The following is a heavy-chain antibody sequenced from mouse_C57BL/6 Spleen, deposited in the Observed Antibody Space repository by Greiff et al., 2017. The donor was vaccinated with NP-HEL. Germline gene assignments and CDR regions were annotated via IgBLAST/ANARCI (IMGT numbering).Heavy chain of an antibody. CDR3: TREGAFITTYYFDY. J-gene: IGHJ2*01. D-gene: IGHD1-1*01. V-gene: IGHV1-15*01. CDR2: IDPETGGT. CDR1: GYTFTDYE. Sequence: QVQLKQSGAELVRPGASVTLSCKASGYTFTDYEMHWVKQTPVHGLEWIGAIDPETGGTAYNQKFKGKAILTADKSSSTAYMELRSLTSEDSAVYYCTREGAFITTYYFDYWGQGTTLTVSS.